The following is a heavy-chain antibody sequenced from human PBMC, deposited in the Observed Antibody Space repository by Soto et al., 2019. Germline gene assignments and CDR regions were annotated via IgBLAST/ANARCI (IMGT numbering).Heavy chain of an antibody. J-gene: IGHJ4*02. CDR2: IYYSGRT. Sequence: QVQLQESGPGLVKPSQTLSLTCTVSGGSISSGGYFWSWVRQHPGKGLEWIGNIYYSGRTYYNPSLKSRGTISVDTSKNQFSLKLSSVTAADTAVYFCARFGKEENPKVGSWYYFDYWGQGTRVTVSS. CDR3: ARFGKEENPKVGSWYYFDY. V-gene: IGHV4-31*03. CDR1: GGSISSGGYF. D-gene: IGHD3-3*01.